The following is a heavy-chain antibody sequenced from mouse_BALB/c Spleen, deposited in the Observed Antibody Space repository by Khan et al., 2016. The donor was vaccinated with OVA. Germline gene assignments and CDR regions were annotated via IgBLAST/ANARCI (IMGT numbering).Heavy chain of an antibody. V-gene: IGHV3-2*02. Sequence: EVQLQESGPGLVKPSQSLSLTCTVTGYSITSDYAWNWIRQFPGNKLEWMGYISSSGSTNYNPALKSRISITRDPSKNQFFLQLNSVTTEDTATYYCAIDASRYNYAMDYWGQGTSVTVSS. D-gene: IGHD1-3*01. J-gene: IGHJ4*01. CDR3: AIDASRYNYAMDY. CDR1: GYSITSDYA. CDR2: ISSSGST.